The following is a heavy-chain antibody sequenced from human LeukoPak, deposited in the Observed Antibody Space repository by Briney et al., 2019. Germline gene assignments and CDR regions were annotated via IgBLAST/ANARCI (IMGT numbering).Heavy chain of an antibody. J-gene: IGHJ5*02. CDR2: IYSGGDT. CDR1: GFTVSSNY. V-gene: IGHV3-66*02. CDR3: ARAYFRGFLDP. Sequence: PGGSLRPSCAASGFTVSSNYMSWVRQAPGKGLEWVSIIYSGGDTYYADSVKGRFTISRDNSKNTLYLQMNSLRAEDTAVYYCARAYFRGFLDPWGQGTLVTVSS. D-gene: IGHD3-3*01.